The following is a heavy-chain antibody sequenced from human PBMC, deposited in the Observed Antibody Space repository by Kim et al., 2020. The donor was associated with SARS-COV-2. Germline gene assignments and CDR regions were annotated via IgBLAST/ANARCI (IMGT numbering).Heavy chain of an antibody. D-gene: IGHD3-10*01. V-gene: IGHV4-31*03. CDR3: ARVRTYYYGSGSYPTAWFDP. CDR1: GGSISSGGYY. CDR2: IYYSGST. J-gene: IGHJ5*02. Sequence: SETLSLTCTVSGGSISSGGYYWSWIRQHPGKGLEWIGYIYYSGSTYYNPSLKSRVTISVDTSKNQFSLKLSSVTAADTAVYYCARVRTYYYGSGSYPTAWFDPWGQGTLVTVSS.